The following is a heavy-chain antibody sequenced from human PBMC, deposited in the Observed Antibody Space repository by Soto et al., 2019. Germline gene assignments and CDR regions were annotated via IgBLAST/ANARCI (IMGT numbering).Heavy chain of an antibody. V-gene: IGHV4-39*01. Sequence: SETLSLTCTFSGASIRSRGSYLGWIRQSPGKGLEWIGSISHSGSTFYNSPLKSRVTISADTSNNHCSLKMTSVTAADTAIFYCVRHLSGGDAFDMWGQGTMVTVSS. CDR1: GASIRSRGSY. CDR3: VRHLSGGDAFDM. D-gene: IGHD7-27*01. J-gene: IGHJ3*02. CDR2: ISHSGST.